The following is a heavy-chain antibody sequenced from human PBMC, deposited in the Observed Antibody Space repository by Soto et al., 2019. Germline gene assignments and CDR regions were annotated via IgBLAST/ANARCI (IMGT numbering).Heavy chain of an antibody. D-gene: IGHD5-12*01. CDR3: ARHHGPTTSENWFAP. V-gene: IGHV1-18*01. CDR1: GYTFFTYD. CDR2: ISTYSSDT. J-gene: IGHJ5*02. Sequence: QVHLVQSGVEVKTPGASVKVSCQASGYTFFTYDISWVRQAPGQGLERMGWISTYSSDTKYAHKFQGRVTMTTDTSTTTAYLERRSLRSDDTAVYYCARHHGPTTSENWFAPWGQGTLVTVSS.